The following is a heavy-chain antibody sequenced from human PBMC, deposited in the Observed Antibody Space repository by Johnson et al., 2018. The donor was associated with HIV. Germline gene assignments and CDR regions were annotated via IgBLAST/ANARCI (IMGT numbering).Heavy chain of an antibody. J-gene: IGHJ3*01. V-gene: IGHV3-23*04. D-gene: IGHD5-12*01. CDR3: AKGRGYDYDALDF. CDR2: ISCTGGTT. Sequence: VQLVESGGGVVQPGRSLRMSCVASGFTFSTYGMTWVRQAPGKGLEWVSAISCTGGTTYYADSVRGRFSISRDKSKDTLYLQMSSLRAEDTAVYYCAKGRGYDYDALDFWGQGTMVTVSS. CDR1: GFTFSTYG.